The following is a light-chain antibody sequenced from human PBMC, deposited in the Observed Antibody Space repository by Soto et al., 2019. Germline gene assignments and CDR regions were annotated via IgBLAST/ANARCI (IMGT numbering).Light chain of an antibody. Sequence: QSVLTHPASVSGSPGQSITVSCTGTSSDVGGYNSVSWYQQHPGKPPKLIIYEVSNRPSGVSDRFSGSKSGNTASLTISGLQAEDEADYYCSSYTSTSSYVFANGTKVTVL. CDR2: EVS. J-gene: IGLJ1*01. CDR1: SSDVGGYNS. V-gene: IGLV2-14*03. CDR3: SSYTSTSSYV.